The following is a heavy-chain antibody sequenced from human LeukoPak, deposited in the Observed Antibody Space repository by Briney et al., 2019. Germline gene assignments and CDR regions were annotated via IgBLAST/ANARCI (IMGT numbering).Heavy chain of an antibody. V-gene: IGHV3-30-3*01. CDR1: GFTFSSYA. Sequence: GGSLRLSCAASGFTFSSYAMHWVRQAPGKGLEWVAVISYDGSNKYYADSVKDRFTISRDNSKNTLYLQMNSLRAEDTAVYYCASPTYYYDSSGYYYWGQGTLVTVSS. J-gene: IGHJ4*02. D-gene: IGHD3-22*01. CDR3: ASPTYYYDSSGYYY. CDR2: ISYDGSNK.